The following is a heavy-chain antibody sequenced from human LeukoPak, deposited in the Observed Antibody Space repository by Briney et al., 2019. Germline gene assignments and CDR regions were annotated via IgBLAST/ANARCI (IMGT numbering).Heavy chain of an antibody. CDR2: IRSKAYGGTT. Sequence: GRSLRLSCTGFGFNFGDHAMSWVRQAPGKGLEWVGFIRSKAYGGTTEYAASVKGRFTISRADSISIAYLQMNSLKTEDTAVYYCSREPIQLWLHNGMDVWGQGTTVTVSS. CDR1: GFNFGDHA. D-gene: IGHD5-24*01. V-gene: IGHV3-49*04. J-gene: IGHJ6*02. CDR3: SREPIQLWLHNGMDV.